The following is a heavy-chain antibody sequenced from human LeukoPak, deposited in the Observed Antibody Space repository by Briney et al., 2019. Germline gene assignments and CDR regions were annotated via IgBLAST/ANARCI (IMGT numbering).Heavy chain of an antibody. V-gene: IGHV4-61*02. D-gene: IGHD1-26*01. CDR1: GGSISSGGYY. J-gene: IGHJ6*03. CDR3: ARDRGGSYYADYMDV. CDR2: IYTSGST. Sequence: SETLSLTCTVSGGSISSGGYYWSWIRQPAGKGLEWIGRIYTSGSTNYNPSLKSRVTMSVDTSKNQFSLKLSSVTAADTAVYYCARDRGGSYYADYMDVWGKGTTVTVSS.